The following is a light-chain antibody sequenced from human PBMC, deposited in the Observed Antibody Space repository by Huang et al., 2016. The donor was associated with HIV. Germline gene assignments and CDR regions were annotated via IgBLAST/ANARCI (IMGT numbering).Light chain of an antibody. J-gene: IGKJ5*01. CDR1: ESVGRT. Sequence: EALMTQSPATLSVSPGERVTLSCRASESVGRTVAWYQQKSGQAPRLLIYGASTRATGVPPKFSGRGSVTECTLSISSLQSEDFAVYYCQQDNNWPPVTFGQGTRLEIK. CDR3: QQDNNWPPVT. CDR2: GAS. V-gene: IGKV3-15*01.